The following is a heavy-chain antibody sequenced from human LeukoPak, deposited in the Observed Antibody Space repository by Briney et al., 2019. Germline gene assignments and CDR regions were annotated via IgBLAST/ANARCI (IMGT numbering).Heavy chain of an antibody. CDR3: GRDLIGTAASWDC. CDR1: GFTFSDYY. Sequence: GGSPRLSCAASGFTFSDYYMSWIRQAPGKGLEWVSYISSSGSTIYYADSVKGRFTISRDNAKNSLYLQMNSLRVEDTAVYYCGRDLIGTAASWDCWGQGTLVTVSS. CDR2: ISSSGSTI. J-gene: IGHJ4*02. D-gene: IGHD1/OR15-1a*01. V-gene: IGHV3-11*01.